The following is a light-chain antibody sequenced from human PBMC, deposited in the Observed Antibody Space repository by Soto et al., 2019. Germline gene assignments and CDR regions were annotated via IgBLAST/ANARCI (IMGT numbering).Light chain of an antibody. V-gene: IGKV3-15*01. Sequence: EIVMTQSPATLSVSPGERATLSCRASQSVSSDLAWYQQKPGQAPRLFIYGASTRATGIPARFSGSGSGTGFTLTISSLQSEDFALYYCQQYNQWPWTFGQGTKVDIK. J-gene: IGKJ1*01. CDR1: QSVSSD. CDR2: GAS. CDR3: QQYNQWPWT.